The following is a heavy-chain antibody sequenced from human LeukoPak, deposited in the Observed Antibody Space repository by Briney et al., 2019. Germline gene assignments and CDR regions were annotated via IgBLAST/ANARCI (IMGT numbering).Heavy chain of an antibody. CDR2: ISSSGRTM. Sequence: GGSLRLSCAASGFSFSSYEMNWVRQAPGKGLEWVSYISSSGRTMYYADSVKGRFTISRDNAKNSLYLQMNSLRAEDTAVYYCARDILTGLGYMDVWGKGTTVTISS. D-gene: IGHD3-9*01. V-gene: IGHV3-48*03. CDR3: ARDILTGLGYMDV. CDR1: GFSFSSYE. J-gene: IGHJ6*03.